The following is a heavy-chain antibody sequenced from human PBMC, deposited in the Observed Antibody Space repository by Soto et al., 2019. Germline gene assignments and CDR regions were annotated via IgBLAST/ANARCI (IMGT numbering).Heavy chain of an antibody. J-gene: IGHJ5*02. CDR2: TNAGNGNT. D-gene: IGHD6-19*01. CDR1: GYTFTSYT. V-gene: IGHV1-3*01. CDR3: ARGVIAVAGTWFDP. Sequence: ASVKVSGKASGYTFTSYTMHWVRQAPGQRLEWMGWTNAGNGNTKYSQKFQGRVTITRDTSASTAYMELSSLRSEDTAVYYCARGVIAVAGTWFDPWGQGTLVTVSS.